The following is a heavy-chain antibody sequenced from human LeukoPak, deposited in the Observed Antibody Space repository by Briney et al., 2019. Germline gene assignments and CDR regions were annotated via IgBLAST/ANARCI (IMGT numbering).Heavy chain of an antibody. J-gene: IGHJ4*02. CDR3: ARDDLYDFWSGYLLDY. CDR1: GYTFTSYG. Sequence: ASVKVSCKASGYTFTSYGISWVRQAPGQGLEWMGIINPSGGSTSYAQKFQGRVTMTRDMSTSTVYMELSSLRSEDTAVYYCARDDLYDFWSGYLLDYWGQGTLVTVSS. D-gene: IGHD3-3*01. CDR2: INPSGGST. V-gene: IGHV1-46*01.